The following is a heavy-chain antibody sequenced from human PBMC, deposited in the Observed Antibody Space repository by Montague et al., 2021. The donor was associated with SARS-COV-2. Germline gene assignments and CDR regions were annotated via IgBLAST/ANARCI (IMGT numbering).Heavy chain of an antibody. CDR2: IGDHNSDT. D-gene: IGHD1-20*01. CDR1: GHTFSNYG. J-gene: IGHJ4*02. V-gene: IGHV1-18*01. CDR3: AKDRGGGITGTTGLDY. Sequence: SVKVSCKASGHTFSNYGISWVRQAPGQGLDWMGWIGDHNSDTSHAEKFQDRVTMTTDTSTSTAYMELRSLRSDDTAVYYCAKDRGGGITGTTGLDYWGQGTLVTVSS.